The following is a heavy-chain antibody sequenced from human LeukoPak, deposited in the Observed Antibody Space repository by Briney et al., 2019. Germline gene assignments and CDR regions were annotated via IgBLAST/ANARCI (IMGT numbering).Heavy chain of an antibody. CDR2: IYHSGST. CDR1: GYSISSGYY. V-gene: IGHV4-38-2*02. CDR3: ARYNSDGGDFDY. Sequence: SETLSLTCTVSGYSISSGYYWGWIRQPPGKGLGWIGSIYHSGSTYYNPSLKSRVTISVDTSKNQFSLKLNSVTVADTAVYYCARYNSDGGDFDYWGQGTLVTVSS. J-gene: IGHJ4*02. D-gene: IGHD1-14*01.